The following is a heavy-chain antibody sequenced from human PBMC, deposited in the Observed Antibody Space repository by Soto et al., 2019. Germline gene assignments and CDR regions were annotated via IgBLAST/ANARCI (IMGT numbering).Heavy chain of an antibody. Sequence: ASVKVSCKASGYTFTSYGISWVRQAPGQGLEWMGWINPNSGGTNYAQKFQGRVTMTRDTSISTAYMELSRLRSDDTAVYYCARAPQDYLYGMDVWGQGTTVTVSS. CDR1: GYTFTSYG. CDR2: INPNSGGT. CDR3: ARAPQDYLYGMDV. V-gene: IGHV1-2*02. J-gene: IGHJ6*02.